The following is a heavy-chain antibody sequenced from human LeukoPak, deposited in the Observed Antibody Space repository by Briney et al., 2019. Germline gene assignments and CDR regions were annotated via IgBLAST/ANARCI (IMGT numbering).Heavy chain of an antibody. CDR3: ARDSCGGGGCHFWYFDL. D-gene: IGHD6-19*01. V-gene: IGHV1-3*03. CDR2: INAGNGNT. J-gene: IGHJ2*01. Sequence: ASVKLSRTASGYTFTTSAMNTGRQSRGPRLEWMGWINAGNGNTKYSQAFQGRVTITRDTSASTAYMELSSLKYEDTAVYYCARDSCGGGGCHFWYFDLWGRGTLVTVSS. CDR1: GYTFTTSA.